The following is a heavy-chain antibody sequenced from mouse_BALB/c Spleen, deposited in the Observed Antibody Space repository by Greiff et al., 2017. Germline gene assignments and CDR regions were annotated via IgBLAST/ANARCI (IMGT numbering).Heavy chain of an antibody. J-gene: IGHJ2*01. D-gene: IGHD1-1*02. Sequence: EVMLVESGAELVKPGASVKLSCTASGFNIKDTYMHWVKQRPEQGLEWIGRIDPANGNTKYDPKFQGKATLTADTSSNTAYLQLSSLTSEDTAVYYCARGGHYCDYWGQGTTLTVSA. V-gene: IGHV14-3*02. CDR3: ARGGHYCDY. CDR2: IDPANGNT. CDR1: GFNIKDTY.